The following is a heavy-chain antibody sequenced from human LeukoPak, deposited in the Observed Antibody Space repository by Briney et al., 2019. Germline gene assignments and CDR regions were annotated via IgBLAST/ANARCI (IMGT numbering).Heavy chain of an antibody. CDR1: GFTFSSYE. J-gene: IGHJ3*02. CDR2: ISSSGNTI. CDR3: ARDIRDDSSGYYPDTFDI. V-gene: IGHV3-48*03. Sequence: PGGSLRLSCAASGFTFSSYEINWVRQAPGKGLEWVSYISSSGNTIYYADSVEGRFTISRDNAKNSLYLQMNSLSVGDTAVYYCARDIRDDSSGYYPDTFDIWGQGTMVTVSS. D-gene: IGHD3-22*01.